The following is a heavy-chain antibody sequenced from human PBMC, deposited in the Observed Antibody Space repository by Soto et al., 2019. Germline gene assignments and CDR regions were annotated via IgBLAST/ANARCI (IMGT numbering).Heavy chain of an antibody. CDR3: ARDWPTIFSLVDY. Sequence: EVQLVESGGGLVQPGGSLRLSCTASGFTFSSYIMNWVRQAPGKGLEWVSYISSSGTTIYYADSVKGRFTISRDNAKNSLYLQMNSLRAEDTAVYYCARDWPTIFSLVDYWGQGTLVTVSS. V-gene: IGHV3-48*01. CDR1: GFTFSSYI. D-gene: IGHD3-9*01. J-gene: IGHJ4*02. CDR2: ISSSGTTI.